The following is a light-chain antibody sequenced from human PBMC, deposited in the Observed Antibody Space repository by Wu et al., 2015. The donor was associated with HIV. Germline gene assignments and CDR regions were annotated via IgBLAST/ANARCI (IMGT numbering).Light chain of an antibody. Sequence: EILMTQSPATLSVSPGGRATLSCRASQTVNRNLAWYQQRPGQTPRLLIFDSYTRATGVPARFTGSGYGTDFTLTISGLRSDDVGVYYCQQYNGWPPLTFGGGTRVEMK. V-gene: IGKV3-15*01. CDR1: QTVNRN. CDR2: DSY. J-gene: IGKJ4*01. CDR3: QQYNGWPPLT.